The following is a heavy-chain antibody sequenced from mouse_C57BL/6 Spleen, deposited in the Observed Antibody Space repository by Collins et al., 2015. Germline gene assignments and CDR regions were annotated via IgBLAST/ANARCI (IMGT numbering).Heavy chain of an antibody. Sequence: NQKFKGRSTLTVDKSSNTAYMYLNSLTSEDSAVYYCTRRYYNYDGWYLDVWGTGTTVTVSS. CDR3: TRRYYNYDGWYLDV. D-gene: IGHD2-12*01. V-gene: IGHV1-69*01. J-gene: IGHJ1*03.